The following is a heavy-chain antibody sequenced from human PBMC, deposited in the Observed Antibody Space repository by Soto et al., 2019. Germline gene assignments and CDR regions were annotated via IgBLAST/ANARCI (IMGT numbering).Heavy chain of an antibody. Sequence: QVQLVESGGGVVQPGRSLRPSCAASRFTFRSYGMHWVRQAPGKGLDWVAVISYDGSNEYYADSVKGRFTISRDNSKNTLYLQMNSLRTEDTAVYYCAKEDLIWAYGDSGIAYWGQGTLVTVSS. D-gene: IGHD4-17*01. CDR2: ISYDGSNE. V-gene: IGHV3-30*18. CDR1: RFTFRSYG. J-gene: IGHJ4*02. CDR3: AKEDLIWAYGDSGIAY.